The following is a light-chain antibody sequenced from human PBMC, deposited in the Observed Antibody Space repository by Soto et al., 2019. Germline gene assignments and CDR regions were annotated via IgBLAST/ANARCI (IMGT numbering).Light chain of an antibody. CDR2: DAS. CDR3: QQRSKWPPVLT. Sequence: EIVLTQSPATLSLSPRERATLSCRASQSVSSYLTWYQQKPGQAPRLLIYDASNRATGIPARFSGSGSGTDFTLTISSLEPEDFAVYYCQQRSKWPPVLTFGGGTKVEIK. CDR1: QSVSSY. V-gene: IGKV3-11*01. J-gene: IGKJ4*01.